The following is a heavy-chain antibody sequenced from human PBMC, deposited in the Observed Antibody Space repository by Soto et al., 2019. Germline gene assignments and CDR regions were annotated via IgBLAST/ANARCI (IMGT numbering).Heavy chain of an antibody. CDR3: ARLTRDDFWSGYLGDYFDY. CDR2: IYYSGST. CDR1: GDSISSLSYF. V-gene: IGHV4-39*01. D-gene: IGHD3-3*01. Sequence: HLQLQESGPGLVKPSETVSLTCTVSGDSISSLSYFWGWIRQAPGKGLEWIGSIYYSGSTYYDPSLRSRVTRSVDTSKNQFSLRLTSVTAADTAVYYCARLTRDDFWSGYLGDYFDYWGQGILVTVSS. J-gene: IGHJ4*02.